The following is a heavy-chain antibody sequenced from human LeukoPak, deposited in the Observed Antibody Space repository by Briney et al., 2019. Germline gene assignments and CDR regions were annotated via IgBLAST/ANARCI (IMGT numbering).Heavy chain of an antibody. CDR3: ARERREQLLPPYTRSVAYFDY. J-gene: IGHJ4*02. V-gene: IGHV4-39*07. D-gene: IGHD2-2*01. Sequence: SETLSLTCTVSGGSISGTSYYWGWIRQPPGKGLEWIGSIYYSGSTYYNPSLKSRVTISVDTSKNQFSLKLSSVTAADTAVYYCARERREQLLPPYTRSVAYFDYWGQGTLVTVSS. CDR1: GGSISGTSYY. CDR2: IYYSGST.